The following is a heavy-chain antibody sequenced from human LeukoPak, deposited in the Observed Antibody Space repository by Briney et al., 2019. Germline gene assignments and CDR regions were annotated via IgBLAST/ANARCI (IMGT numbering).Heavy chain of an antibody. CDR1: GFTFDDYG. Sequence: GGSLRLSCAASGFTFDDYGMSWVRQAPGKGLEWVSGINWNGGSTGYADSVKGRFTISRDNAKNSLYLQMNSLRAEDTALYYCARGYYDSSGYLGSYYYYYMDVWGEGTTVTVSS. J-gene: IGHJ6*03. CDR3: ARGYYDSSGYLGSYYYYYMDV. CDR2: INWNGGST. V-gene: IGHV3-20*04. D-gene: IGHD3-22*01.